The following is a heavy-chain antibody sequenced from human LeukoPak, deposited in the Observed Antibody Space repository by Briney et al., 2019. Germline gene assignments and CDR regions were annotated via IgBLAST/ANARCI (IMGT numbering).Heavy chain of an antibody. Sequence: SETLSLTCTVSGGSISSSSYYWGWIRQPPGKRLEWIGSIYYSGSTYYNPSLKSRVTISVDTSKNQFSLKLSSVTAADTAMYYCAGDSSRRHAFDIWGQGTMVTVSS. CDR1: GGSISSSSYY. V-gene: IGHV4-39*07. D-gene: IGHD6-6*01. CDR2: IYYSGST. CDR3: AGDSSRRHAFDI. J-gene: IGHJ3*02.